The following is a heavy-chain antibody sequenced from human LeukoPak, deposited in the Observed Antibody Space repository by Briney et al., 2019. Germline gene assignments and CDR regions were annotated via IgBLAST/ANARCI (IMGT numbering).Heavy chain of an antibody. Sequence: GGPLRLSCAASGFTFDDYAMHWVRQAPGKGLEWVSLISGEGGNAYYAVSVEGRFTISRENSKYSLYLQMNSLRTEDTALYYCAKDGGGYSSSWLTLDYYYYCGMDVWGQGTTVTVSS. CDR1: GFTFDDYA. V-gene: IGHV3-43*02. CDR3: AKDGGGYSSSWLTLDYYYYCGMDV. J-gene: IGHJ6*02. CDR2: ISGEGGNA. D-gene: IGHD6-13*01.